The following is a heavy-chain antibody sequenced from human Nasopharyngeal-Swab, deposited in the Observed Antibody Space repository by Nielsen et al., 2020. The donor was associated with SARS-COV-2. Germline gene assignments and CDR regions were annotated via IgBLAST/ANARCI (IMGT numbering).Heavy chain of an antibody. CDR3: ARLGSIVGGTPLDY. V-gene: IGHV3-53*01. D-gene: IGHD1-26*01. CDR2: IYSGDTT. Sequence: GGSLRLSCAASGFSVSGNYMTWVRQAPGKGLDWVSIIYSGDTTYYADSVKGRFTISRDTSKNTLYLQMNNLRVDDTAIYYCARLGSIVGGTPLDYWGQGTLVTVSS. CDR1: GFSVSGNY. J-gene: IGHJ4*02.